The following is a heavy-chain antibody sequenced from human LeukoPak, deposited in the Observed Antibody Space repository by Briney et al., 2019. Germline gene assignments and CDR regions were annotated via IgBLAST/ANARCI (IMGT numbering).Heavy chain of an antibody. Sequence: GASVKISCKTSGYSLTKYALNWVRQAPGQGLEWLGWINTDSGDPAYAQGSTGRFVFSLDTSVSTAYLQISSLKAEDTGIYYCARTGLTAAGLFDSWGQGTQVTVSS. CDR1: GYSLTKYA. CDR2: INTDSGDP. V-gene: IGHV7-4-1*02. D-gene: IGHD6-13*01. J-gene: IGHJ4*02. CDR3: ARTGLTAAGLFDS.